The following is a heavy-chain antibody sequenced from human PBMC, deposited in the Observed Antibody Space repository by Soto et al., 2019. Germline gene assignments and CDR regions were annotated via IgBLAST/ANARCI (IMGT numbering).Heavy chain of an antibody. CDR3: VRDVNTAMGNLDF. Sequence: PGGSLRLSCAASGFIFSTCSFNWGRQAPGKGLEWISYISSRSSTTYYADSVKGRFTISRDDARNSLYLQMNSLRDEDTAIYYCVRDVNTAMGNLDFWGQGTLVTVSS. CDR1: GFIFSTCS. D-gene: IGHD5-18*01. CDR2: ISSRSSTT. J-gene: IGHJ4*02. V-gene: IGHV3-48*02.